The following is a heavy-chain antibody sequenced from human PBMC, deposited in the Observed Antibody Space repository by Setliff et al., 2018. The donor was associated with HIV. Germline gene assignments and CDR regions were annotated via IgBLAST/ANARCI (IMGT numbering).Heavy chain of an antibody. CDR3: AKGGYSSSCYYFDY. J-gene: IGHJ4*02. CDR2: INWNSGSI. Sequence: LRLSCAASGFTFDDYAMHWVRQAPGKGLELVSGINWNSGSIAYADSVNGRFTISRDNGKKSLYLQLNSLRSEDMALYYCAKGGYSSSCYYFDYCGQGTLVTVSS. CDR1: GFTFDDYA. D-gene: IGHD6-13*01. V-gene: IGHV3-9*03.